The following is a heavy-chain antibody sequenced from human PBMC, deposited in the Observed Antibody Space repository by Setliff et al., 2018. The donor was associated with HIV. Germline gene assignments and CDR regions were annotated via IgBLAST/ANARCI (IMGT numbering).Heavy chain of an antibody. V-gene: IGHV4-34*01. CDR3: ARDRGRRGQLWLHFDY. D-gene: IGHD5-18*01. CDR2: INHSGST. CDR1: GGSFSDYY. J-gene: IGHJ4*02. Sequence: SETLSLTCAVYGGSFSDYYWSWIRQPPGKGLEWIGEINHSGSTNYNPSLKSRVTISVDTSKNQFSLKLSSVTAADTAVYYCARDRGRRGQLWLHFDYWGQGTLVTVSS.